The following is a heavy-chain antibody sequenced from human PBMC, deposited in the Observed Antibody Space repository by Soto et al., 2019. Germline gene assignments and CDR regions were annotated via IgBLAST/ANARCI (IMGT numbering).Heavy chain of an antibody. CDR2: ISAYNGNT. J-gene: IGHJ4*02. CDR1: GYTFTSYG. CDR3: ARDRGHYDFWSGYGFDY. V-gene: IGHV1-18*04. D-gene: IGHD3-3*01. Sequence: ASVKVSCKASGYTFTSYGISWVRQAPGQGLEWMGWISAYNGNTNYAQKLQGRVTMTTDTSTSTAYMELRSLRSDDTAVYYCARDRGHYDFWSGYGFDYWGQGTLVTVSS.